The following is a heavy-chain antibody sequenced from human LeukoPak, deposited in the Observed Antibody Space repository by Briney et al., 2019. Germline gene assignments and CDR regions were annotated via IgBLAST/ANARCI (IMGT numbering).Heavy chain of an antibody. J-gene: IGHJ4*02. CDR1: GYTFTSYD. Sequence: ASVKVSCKASGYTFTSYDINWVRQATGQGLEWMGWMNPNSGNTGYAQKFQGRVTMTRNTSISTAYMELSSLRSEDTAVYYCASHAYYYGSGSYHGYYFDYWGQGTLVTVSS. CDR3: ASHAYYYGSGSYHGYYFDY. V-gene: IGHV1-8*01. CDR2: MNPNSGNT. D-gene: IGHD3-10*01.